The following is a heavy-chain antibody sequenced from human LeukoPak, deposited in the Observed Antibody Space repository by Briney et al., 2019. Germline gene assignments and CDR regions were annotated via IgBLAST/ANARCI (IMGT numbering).Heavy chain of an antibody. J-gene: IGHJ4*02. CDR1: RFTFSSYA. CDR3: AKGIYGGNFDY. V-gene: IGHV3-23*01. Sequence: GGSLRLSCAASRFTFSSYAMHWVRQAPGKGLEWVSAISGSGGSTYYADSVKGRFTISRDNSKNTLSLQMNSLRAEDTAVYYCAKGIYGGNFDYWGQGTLVTVSS. D-gene: IGHD4-23*01. CDR2: ISGSGGST.